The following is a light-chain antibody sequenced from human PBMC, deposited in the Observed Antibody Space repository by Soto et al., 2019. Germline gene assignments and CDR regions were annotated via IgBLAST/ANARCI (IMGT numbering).Light chain of an antibody. V-gene: IGLV2-14*01. CDR3: SSYTSSSTV. Sequence: QSALTQPPSASGSPGQSVTISCTGTSSDVGGYNYVSWYQQHPGKAPKLVIFEVNKRPSGVSNRFSGSKSGNTASLTISGLQAEDEADYYCSSYTSSSTVFGGGTKLTVL. CDR2: EVN. J-gene: IGLJ2*01. CDR1: SSDVGGYNY.